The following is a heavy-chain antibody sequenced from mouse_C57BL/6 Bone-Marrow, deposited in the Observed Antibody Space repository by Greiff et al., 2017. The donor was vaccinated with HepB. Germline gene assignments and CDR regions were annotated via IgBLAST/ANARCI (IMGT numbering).Heavy chain of an antibody. Sequence: VQLKQSVAELVRPGASVKLSCTASGFNIKNTYMHWVKQRPEQGLEWIGRIDPANGNTKYAPKFQGKATITADTSSNTAYLQLSSLTSEYTAIYYCARFQNYYYGSSYAMDYWGQGTSVTVSS. V-gene: IGHV14-3*01. D-gene: IGHD1-1*01. CDR1: GFNIKNTY. CDR2: IDPANGNT. CDR3: ARFQNYYYGSSYAMDY. J-gene: IGHJ4*01.